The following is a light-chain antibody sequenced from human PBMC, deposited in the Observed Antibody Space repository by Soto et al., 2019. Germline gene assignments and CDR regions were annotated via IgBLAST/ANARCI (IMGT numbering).Light chain of an antibody. CDR3: QQLNDYPIT. CDR1: QDIRNK. J-gene: IGKJ4*01. CDR2: DAF. V-gene: IGKV1-9*01. Sequence: DIQLTQSPSFLSASVGDRVTITCRASQDIRNKLAWYQQRPGKAPNLLIYDAFPLQSGVPSRFSGSGSGTEFTLTISSLQPEDFATYYCQQLNDYPITFGGGTKVEI.